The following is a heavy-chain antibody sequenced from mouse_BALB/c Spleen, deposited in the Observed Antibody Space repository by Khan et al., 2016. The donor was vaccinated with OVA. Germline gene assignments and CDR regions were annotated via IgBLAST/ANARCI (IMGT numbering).Heavy chain of an antibody. CDR2: ISTGGKT. CDR3: ARDDWFAY. V-gene: IGHV5-6-5*01. CDR1: GFTFSNYA. J-gene: IGHJ3*01. Sequence: EGERVESGGGLVKPGGSLKLSCAASGFTFSNYAMSWVRQTPEKRLEWVASISTGGKTYYPASVKGRFTISSDNARNTLSRQMSSLRSEDTAMYYCARDDWFAYWGQGTLVTVSA.